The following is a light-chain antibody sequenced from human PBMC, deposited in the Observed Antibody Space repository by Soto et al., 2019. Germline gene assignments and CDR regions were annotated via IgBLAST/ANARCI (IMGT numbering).Light chain of an antibody. Sequence: DIQMTQSPSSVSASIGDRVTITCRASQHISTWLVWYQQKPGKAPQLLLYAASNLQSGVPSRFSGSGSRTDFTLSISSLQPEDSATYYCQQANTFPFTFGQGTRLEI. V-gene: IGKV1-12*01. J-gene: IGKJ2*01. CDR2: AAS. CDR3: QQANTFPFT. CDR1: QHISTW.